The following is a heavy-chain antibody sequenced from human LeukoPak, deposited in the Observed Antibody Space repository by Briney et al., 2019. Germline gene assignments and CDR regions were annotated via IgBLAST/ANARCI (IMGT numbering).Heavy chain of an antibody. D-gene: IGHD2-15*01. V-gene: IGHV6-1*01. CDR3: ARGYGFDY. CDR2: TCYRSKWYN. J-gene: IGHJ4*02. CDR1: GDSVSGNTTA. Sequence: SQTLSLTCAISGDSVSGNTTAWNWIRQSPSRGLEWLGRTCYRSKWYNDYAVSVKSRITINTDTSKNQFSLQLNSVTPEDTAVYYCARGYGFDYWGQGILVTVSS.